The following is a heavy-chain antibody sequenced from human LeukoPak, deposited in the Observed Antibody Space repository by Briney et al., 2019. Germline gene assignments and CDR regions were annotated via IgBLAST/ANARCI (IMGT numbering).Heavy chain of an antibody. CDR1: GFTFSSYS. CDR3: ARDEDGGAFDI. D-gene: IGHD3-16*01. Sequence: GGSLRLSCAASGFTFSSYSMNWVRQAPWKGLEWVSSISSSSSYIYYADSVKGRFTISRDNAKNSLYLQMNSLRAEDTAVYYCARDEDGGAFDIWGQGTMVTVSS. J-gene: IGHJ3*02. V-gene: IGHV3-21*01. CDR2: ISSSSSYI.